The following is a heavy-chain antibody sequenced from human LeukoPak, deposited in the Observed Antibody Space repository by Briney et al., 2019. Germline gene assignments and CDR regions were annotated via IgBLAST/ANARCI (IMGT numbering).Heavy chain of an antibody. CDR3: ARAGYGGNTGGVRLDY. J-gene: IGHJ4*02. Sequence: SEALSLTCTVSGGSISSYYWSWIRQPPGKGLEWIGYIYYSGSTNYNPSLKSRVTISVDTSKNQFSLKLSSVTAADTAVYYCARAGYGGNTGGVRLDYWGQGTLVTVSS. V-gene: IGHV4-59*01. D-gene: IGHD4-23*01. CDR2: IYYSGST. CDR1: GGSISSYY.